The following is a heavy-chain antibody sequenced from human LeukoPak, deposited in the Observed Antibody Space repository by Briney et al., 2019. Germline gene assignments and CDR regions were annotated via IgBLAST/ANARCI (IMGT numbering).Heavy chain of an antibody. D-gene: IGHD3-10*01. CDR3: AKDHSRLLWFGDDAFDI. CDR1: GFTFSGYA. J-gene: IGHJ3*02. CDR2: ISGSGGST. V-gene: IGHV3-23*01. Sequence: GGSLRLSCAASGFTFSGYAMSWVRQAPGKGLEWVSAISGSGGSTYYADSVKGRFTISRDNSKNTLYLQMNSLRDEDTAVYYCAKDHSRLLWFGDDAFDIWGQGTMVTVSS.